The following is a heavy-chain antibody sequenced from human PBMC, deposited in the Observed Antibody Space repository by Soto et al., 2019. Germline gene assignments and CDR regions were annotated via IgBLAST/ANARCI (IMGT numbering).Heavy chain of an antibody. Sequence: GGSLRLSCADSGFTFSDDWMSWVRQAPGKGLEWVAIISYDGSNTYYADSVKGRFTISRDNSKNTLYLQMNSLRAEDTSGYYCAKEGGLSGSYYISSSYYFDYWGQGTLVTVSS. CDR3: AKEGGLSGSYYISSSYYFDY. CDR2: ISYDGSNT. D-gene: IGHD1-26*01. J-gene: IGHJ4*02. CDR1: GFTFSDDW. V-gene: IGHV3-30*18.